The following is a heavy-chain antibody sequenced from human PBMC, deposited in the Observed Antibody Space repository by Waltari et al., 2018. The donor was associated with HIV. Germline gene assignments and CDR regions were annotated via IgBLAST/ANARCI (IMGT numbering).Heavy chain of an antibody. CDR3: ARGGSPYSGSYYGSN. Sequence: QVHLVESGGGAVQPGTSLRLSCAASGFTFSSYAMHWVRQTPEKGVGWVASKSYDGDKKNQAVSVKGRFIISRDNSNNILFLEMKSLRFEDTGQYFCARGGSPYSGSYYGSNWGQGALVSVSS. V-gene: IGHV3-30-3*01. D-gene: IGHD1-26*01. CDR1: GFTFSSYA. CDR2: KSYDGDKK. J-gene: IGHJ4*02.